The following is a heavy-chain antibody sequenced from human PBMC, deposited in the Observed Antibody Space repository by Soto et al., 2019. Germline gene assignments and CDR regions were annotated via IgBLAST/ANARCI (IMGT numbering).Heavy chain of an antibody. Sequence: GGSLRLSCAASGFTFSSYGMHWVRQAPGKGLEWVAVISYDGSNKYYADSVKGRFTISRDNSKNTLYLQMNSLRAEDTAVYYCAKDLLIAVAGPTYYYYGMDVWGQGTTVTVSS. CDR1: GFTFSSYG. CDR2: ISYDGSNK. J-gene: IGHJ6*02. V-gene: IGHV3-30*18. CDR3: AKDLLIAVAGPTYYYYGMDV. D-gene: IGHD6-19*01.